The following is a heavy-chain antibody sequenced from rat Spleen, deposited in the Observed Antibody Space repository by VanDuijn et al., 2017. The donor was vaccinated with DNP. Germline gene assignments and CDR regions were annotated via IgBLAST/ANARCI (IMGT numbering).Heavy chain of an antibody. V-gene: IGHV4-2*01. CDR2: INKDSTKI. CDR3: ARGPNYGGYADYFDY. D-gene: IGHD1-3*01. J-gene: IGHJ2*01. Sequence: EVKLVESGGGLVQPGRSLILSCAASEFNFNDYWMVWVRQAPGKGLEWIGEINKDSTKIDYTPSLKDKFTISRDNAQNTLYLQVNKLGSEDTAIYYCARGPNYGGYADYFDYWCQGVMVTVSS. CDR1: EFNFNDYW.